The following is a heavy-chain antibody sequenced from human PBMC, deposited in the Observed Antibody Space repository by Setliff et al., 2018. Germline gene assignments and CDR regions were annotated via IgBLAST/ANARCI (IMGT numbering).Heavy chain of an antibody. CDR3: AKGGTYRYFDF. CDR1: GGPFSGAS. Sequence: SETLSLTCTVSGGPFSGASIWSWIRQPPGKGLGFIGYVYHSGTAKYDPSLESRAIMSVDASKNEISLKLKSVTAADTAVYYCAKGGTYRYFDFWGQGALVTVLL. CDR2: VYHSGTA. D-gene: IGHD1-1*01. J-gene: IGHJ4*02. V-gene: IGHV4-59*01.